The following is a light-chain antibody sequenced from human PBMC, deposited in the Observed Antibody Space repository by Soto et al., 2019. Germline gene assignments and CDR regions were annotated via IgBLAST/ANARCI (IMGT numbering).Light chain of an antibody. Sequence: DIQMTQSPSSLSASVGDRVTITCRASQSISSYLNWYQQKPGKAPKLLIYAASSLQSRVPSRFSGSGSGTDFTLTISSLQPDDFASYYCQQSYSTFTFGGGTKVEIK. CDR2: AAS. V-gene: IGKV1-39*01. CDR3: QQSYSTFT. J-gene: IGKJ4*01. CDR1: QSISSY.